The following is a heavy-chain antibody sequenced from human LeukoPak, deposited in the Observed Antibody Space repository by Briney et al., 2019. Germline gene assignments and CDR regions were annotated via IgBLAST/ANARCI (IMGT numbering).Heavy chain of an antibody. CDR2: INSDGSGT. Sequence: PGGSLRLSCAASGLTFSKHWMHWVRQAPGKGMEWVSRINSDGSGTTYADSVKGRFTISRDNAKNTLYLQMNSLRAEDTAVYYCANQRGYGFDIWGQGTMVTVSS. V-gene: IGHV3-74*01. J-gene: IGHJ3*02. CDR3: ANQRGYGFDI. D-gene: IGHD2-15*01. CDR1: GLTFSKHW.